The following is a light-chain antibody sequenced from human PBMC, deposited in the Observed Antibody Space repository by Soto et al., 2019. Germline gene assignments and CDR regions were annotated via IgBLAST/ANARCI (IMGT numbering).Light chain of an antibody. Sequence: DIQMTQSPSSLSASVGDRVIITCQASQDISNYLNWYQQKPGKAPKLLIYDASNLETGVPSRFSGSGSGTDFTFTISSLQPEDIATYYCQQYDNLPGFGPGTKVDIK. J-gene: IGKJ3*01. CDR2: DAS. CDR1: QDISNY. CDR3: QQYDNLPG. V-gene: IGKV1-33*01.